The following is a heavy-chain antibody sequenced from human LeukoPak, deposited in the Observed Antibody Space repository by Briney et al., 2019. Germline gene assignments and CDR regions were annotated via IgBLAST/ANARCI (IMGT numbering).Heavy chain of an antibody. V-gene: IGHV4-4*07. CDR2: IYASGST. CDR1: GGSISTYD. CDR3: ARDYAVETAARINYFYYYMDV. D-gene: IGHD5-18*01. Sequence: NPSETLSLTCTVSGGSISTYDWSWVRQPAGKGLEWIGRIYASGSTYFNPSLKSRVTMSLDTSKNQFSLRLSSVTAADTALYYCARDYAVETAARINYFYYYMDVWGKGTTVTVPS. J-gene: IGHJ6*03.